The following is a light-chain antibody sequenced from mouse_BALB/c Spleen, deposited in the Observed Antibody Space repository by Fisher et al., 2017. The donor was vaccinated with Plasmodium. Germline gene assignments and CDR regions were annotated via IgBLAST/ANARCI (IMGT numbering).Light chain of an antibody. V-gene: IGKV5-45*01. CDR1: QSISNH. CDR3: QHSNSWPLT. CDR2: YAS. Sequence: TPGDRVSLSCRASQSISNHLHCYQQKSHESPRLLITYASQSISGIPSRFSGSGSGTDFTLSINSVETEDFGMYFCQHSNSWPLTFGAGTKLELK. J-gene: IGKJ5*01.